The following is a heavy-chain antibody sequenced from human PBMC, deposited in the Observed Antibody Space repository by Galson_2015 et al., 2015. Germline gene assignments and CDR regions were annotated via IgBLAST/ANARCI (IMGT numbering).Heavy chain of an antibody. CDR2: IYSSGST. Sequence: ETLSLTCSVSGVSITNSYWSWIRQPPGKGLEWIGYIYSSGSTNYNPSLKSRVIISVDTSKNQFSLNLSSVTAADTAVYYCARRKPARLAPFDSWGQGTLVTVSS. CDR1: GVSITNSY. CDR3: ARRKPARLAPFDS. V-gene: IGHV4-4*09. J-gene: IGHJ4*02. D-gene: IGHD2-2*01.